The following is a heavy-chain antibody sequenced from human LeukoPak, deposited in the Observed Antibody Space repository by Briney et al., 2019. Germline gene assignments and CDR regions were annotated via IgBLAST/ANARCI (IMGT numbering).Heavy chain of an antibody. J-gene: IGHJ4*02. Sequence: GGSLRLSCAASRFTFSSYWMHWVRQAPGKGLEWVSGISWNSGSIGYADSVKGRFTISRDNAKNSLYLQMNSLRAEDTALYYCAKDKGEGFMVRGVSYYFDYWGQGTLVTGSS. CDR1: RFTFSSYW. CDR2: ISWNSGSI. CDR3: AKDKGEGFMVRGVSYYFDY. D-gene: IGHD3-10*01. V-gene: IGHV3-9*01.